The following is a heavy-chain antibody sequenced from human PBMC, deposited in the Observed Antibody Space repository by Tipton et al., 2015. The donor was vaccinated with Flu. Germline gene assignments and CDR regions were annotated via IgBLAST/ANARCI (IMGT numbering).Heavy chain of an antibody. J-gene: IGHJ5*02. Sequence: TLFLTCAVSGGSISSVSHYWGWIRQPPGKGLEWIGNIHRSGDTYRNPSLKSRVTISVDTSKNQFSLKLSSVTAADTAVYYCARRDYSNYVSEPKNWFHPWGQGTLVTVSS. CDR3: ARRDYSNYVSEPKNWFHP. D-gene: IGHD4-11*01. CDR1: GGSISSVSHY. V-gene: IGHV4-39*01. CDR2: IHRSGDT.